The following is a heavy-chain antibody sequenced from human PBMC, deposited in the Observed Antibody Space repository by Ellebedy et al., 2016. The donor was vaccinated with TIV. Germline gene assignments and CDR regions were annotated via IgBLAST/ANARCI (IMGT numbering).Heavy chain of an antibody. Sequence: ASVKVSCXASGYTFTGYYMHWVRQAPGQGLEWMGWINPNSGGTNYAQKFQGRVTMTRDTSISTAYMELSSLRSEDTAVYYCARAQYCSGGSCSVDFDYWGQGTLVTVSS. CDR3: ARAQYCSGGSCSVDFDY. CDR2: INPNSGGT. D-gene: IGHD2-15*01. J-gene: IGHJ4*02. V-gene: IGHV1-2*02. CDR1: GYTFTGYY.